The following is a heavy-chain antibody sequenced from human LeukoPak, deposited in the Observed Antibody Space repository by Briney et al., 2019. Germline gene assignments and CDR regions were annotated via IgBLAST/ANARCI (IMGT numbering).Heavy chain of an antibody. Sequence: GGSLRLSCAASGFTFSDYWMTWVRQAPGKGLEWVANIKQDGKEKYYVDSVRGRFTISRGNGKKSLYLQMNSLRAEDTAVYYCARGSHYYDSGRYYYYGLDVWGQGTTVTVSS. CDR2: IKQDGKEK. CDR3: ARGSHYYDSGRYYYYGLDV. V-gene: IGHV3-7*03. J-gene: IGHJ6*02. CDR1: GFTFSDYW. D-gene: IGHD3-10*01.